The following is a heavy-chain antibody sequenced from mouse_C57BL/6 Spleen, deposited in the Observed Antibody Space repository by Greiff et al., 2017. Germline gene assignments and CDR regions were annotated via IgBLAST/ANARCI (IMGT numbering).Heavy chain of an antibody. Sequence: QVQLQQPGAELVKPGASVKLSCKASGYTFTSYWMHWVKQRPGQGLEWIGMIHPNSGSTNYNEKFKSKATLTVDKSSSTAYMQLSSLTSEDSAVDCWAMQLYDDYDGVAYWGQGTLVTVSA. V-gene: IGHV1-64*01. CDR2: IHPNSGST. CDR1: GYTFTSYW. D-gene: IGHD2-4*01. CDR3: AMQLYDDYDGVAY. J-gene: IGHJ3*01.